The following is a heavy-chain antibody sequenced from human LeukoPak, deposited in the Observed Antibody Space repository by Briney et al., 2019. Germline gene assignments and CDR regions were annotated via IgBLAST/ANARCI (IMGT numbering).Heavy chain of an antibody. Sequence: SETLSLTCTVSGGSISSSSYYWGWIRQPPGKGLEWIGSIYYSGSTYYNPSLKSRVTISVDTSKNQFSLKLSSVTAADTAVYYCAYSSGYRILYYYYGMDVWGQGTTVTVSS. CDR3: AYSSGYRILYYYYGMDV. J-gene: IGHJ6*02. CDR1: GGSISSSSYY. D-gene: IGHD3-22*01. V-gene: IGHV4-39*07. CDR2: IYYSGST.